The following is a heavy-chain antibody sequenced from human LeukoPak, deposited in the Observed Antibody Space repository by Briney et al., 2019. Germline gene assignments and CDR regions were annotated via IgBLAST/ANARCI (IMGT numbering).Heavy chain of an antibody. CDR3: ARNRVQTTVTPNAFDI. CDR1: GFTFSSYS. CDR2: ISSCSYI. Sequence: GGSLRLSCAASGFTFSSYSMNWVRQAPGKGLEWVSSISSCSYIYYADSVKGRFTISRDNAKNSLYLQMNSLRAEDTAVYYCARNRVQTTVTPNAFDIWGQGTMVTVSS. J-gene: IGHJ3*02. D-gene: IGHD4-17*01. V-gene: IGHV3-21*01.